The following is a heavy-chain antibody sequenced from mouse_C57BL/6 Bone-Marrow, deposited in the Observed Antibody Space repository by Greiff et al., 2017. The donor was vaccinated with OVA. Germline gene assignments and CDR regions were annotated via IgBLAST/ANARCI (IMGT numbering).Heavy chain of an antibody. CDR2: INPNNGGT. CDR1: GYTFTDYY. Sequence: VQLKQSGPELVKPGASVKISCKASGYTFTDYYMNWVKQSHGKSLEWIGDINPNNGGTSYNQKFKGKATLTVDKSYSTAYMGLRSLTSEDSAVDYCARDLIYYDYDDGDYYAKDYWGQGTSVTVSS. V-gene: IGHV1-26*01. J-gene: IGHJ4*01. CDR3: ARDLIYYDYDDGDYYAKDY. D-gene: IGHD2-4*01.